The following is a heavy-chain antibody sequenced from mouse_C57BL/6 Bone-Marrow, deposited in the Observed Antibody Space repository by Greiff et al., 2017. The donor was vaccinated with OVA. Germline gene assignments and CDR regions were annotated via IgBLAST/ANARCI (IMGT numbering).Heavy chain of an antibody. D-gene: IGHD2-4*01. Sequence: VKLQQSGAELVKPGASVKMSCKASGYTFTTYPIEWMKQNHGKSLEWIGNFHPYNDDTKYNEKFKGKATLTVEKSSSTVYLELSRLTSDDSAVYYCARRDYDYSAWFAYWGQGTLVTVSA. CDR2: FHPYNDDT. J-gene: IGHJ3*01. CDR3: ARRDYDYSAWFAY. V-gene: IGHV1-47*01. CDR1: GYTFTTYP.